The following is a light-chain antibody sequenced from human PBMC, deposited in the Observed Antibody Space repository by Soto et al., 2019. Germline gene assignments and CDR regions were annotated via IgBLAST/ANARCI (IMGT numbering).Light chain of an antibody. CDR3: QQYNYWPRT. CDR2: GAS. V-gene: IGKV3-15*01. CDR1: QSVSNN. J-gene: IGKJ1*01. Sequence: VMTQSQATLSVSPGERATLSCRASQSVSNNLAWYQQKPGQAPRLLIYGASTRATGIPARFSGSGSGTEFTLTISSLQSEDFAVYYCQQYNYWPRTFGQGTNAAIK.